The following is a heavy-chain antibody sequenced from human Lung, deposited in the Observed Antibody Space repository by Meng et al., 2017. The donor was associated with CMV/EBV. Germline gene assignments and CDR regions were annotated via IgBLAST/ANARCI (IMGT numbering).Heavy chain of an antibody. CDR3: ARILKRLGLDY. CDR2: IYYSGYT. D-gene: IGHD2-15*01. J-gene: IGHJ4*02. V-gene: IGHV4-39*01. Sequence: SETLSLTXTVSGGSISSSSYYWGWLRQPPGKGLEWIGSIYYSGYTYYNPSLKSRVSISVDTSKNQFSLKMSSVTAADTAVYYCARILKRLGLDYWGQGSLVTVSS. CDR1: GGSISSSSYY.